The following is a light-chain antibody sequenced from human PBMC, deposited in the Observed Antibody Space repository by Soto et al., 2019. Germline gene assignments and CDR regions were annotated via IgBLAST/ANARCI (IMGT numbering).Light chain of an antibody. J-gene: IGLJ1*01. Sequence: QSALTQPASVSGSPGQSITISCTGTSSDVDRYDLVSWYQHHPGHAPKLIIAEVNKRPSGVSNRFSGSKSGNTASLTISGLQADDEADYHCCSFAGSSTVVFGTGTKVTVL. V-gene: IGLV2-23*02. CDR3: CSFAGSSTVV. CDR1: SSDVDRYDL. CDR2: EVN.